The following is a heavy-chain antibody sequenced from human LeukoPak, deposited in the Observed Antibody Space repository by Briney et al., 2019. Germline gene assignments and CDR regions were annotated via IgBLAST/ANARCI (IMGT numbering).Heavy chain of an antibody. J-gene: IGHJ4*02. D-gene: IGHD5-18*01. V-gene: IGHV5-51*01. CDR2: IYPGDSDT. CDR1: GYSFTTYW. Sequence: GESLKISCKGSGYSFTTYWIGWVRQMPGKGLEWMGIIYPGDSDTRYSPSFQGQVTISADKSISTAYLQWSSLKASDTAIYYCARGKIGYSYGSYYWGQGTLVTLSS. CDR3: ARGKIGYSYGSYY.